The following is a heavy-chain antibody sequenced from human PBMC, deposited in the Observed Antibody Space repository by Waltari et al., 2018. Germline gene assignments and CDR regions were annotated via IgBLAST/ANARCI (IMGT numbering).Heavy chain of an antibody. V-gene: IGHV3-7*04. Sequence: EVQLVESGGGLVQPGGSLRLYCAASGFPFSSYWMHWVRQAPGKGLEWVANIKQDGSEKYYVDSVRGRFTISRDNAKNSLYLQMNSLRAEDTAVYYCARESLAAGTGCWGQGTLVTVSS. D-gene: IGHD6-13*01. CDR1: GFPFSSYW. J-gene: IGHJ4*02. CDR2: IKQDGSEK. CDR3: ARESLAAGTGC.